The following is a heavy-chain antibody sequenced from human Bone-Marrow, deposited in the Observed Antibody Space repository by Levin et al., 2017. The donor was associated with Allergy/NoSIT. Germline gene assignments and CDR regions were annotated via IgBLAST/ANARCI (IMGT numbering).Heavy chain of an antibody. CDR2: IKSRNDGGTT. J-gene: IGHJ6*02. CDR1: GFNFTNAW. Sequence: GGSLRLSCAASGFNFTNAWMSWVRQAPGEGLEWVGRIKSRNDGGTTDYAAPVKGRFIISKDVSKNTLYLQMNSLKTQDTAVYYCSTEGGHCSGGSCYLLPFYYGMDVWGQGTTVTVSS. D-gene: IGHD2-15*01. V-gene: IGHV3-15*01. CDR3: STEGGHCSGGSCYLLPFYYGMDV.